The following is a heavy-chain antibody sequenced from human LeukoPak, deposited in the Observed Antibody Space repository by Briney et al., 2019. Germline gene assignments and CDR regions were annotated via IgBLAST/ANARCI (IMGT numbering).Heavy chain of an antibody. J-gene: IGHJ4*02. Sequence: GGSLRLSCAASGFTFISYWMTWVRQAPGKGLEWVANIKQDGSETYYVDSVKGRFTISRDNAKNSLYLQMNSLRAEDTAVYYRAVGRMTFDYWGQGTLVTVSS. D-gene: IGHD2-15*01. V-gene: IGHV3-7*01. CDR3: AVGRMTFDY. CDR2: IKQDGSET. CDR1: GFTFISYW.